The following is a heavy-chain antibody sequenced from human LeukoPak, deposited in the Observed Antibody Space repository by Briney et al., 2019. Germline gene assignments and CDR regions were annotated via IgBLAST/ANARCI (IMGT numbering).Heavy chain of an antibody. CDR3: ACRSWYYFDY. CDR2: INHSGST. Sequence: SETLSLTCTVSGGSISSYYWSWIRQPPGKGMEWIGEINHSGSTNYNPSLKSRVTISVDTSKNQFSLKLSSVTAADTAVYYCACRSWYYFDYWGQGTLVTVSS. J-gene: IGHJ4*02. D-gene: IGHD6-13*01. V-gene: IGHV4-34*01. CDR1: GGSISSYY.